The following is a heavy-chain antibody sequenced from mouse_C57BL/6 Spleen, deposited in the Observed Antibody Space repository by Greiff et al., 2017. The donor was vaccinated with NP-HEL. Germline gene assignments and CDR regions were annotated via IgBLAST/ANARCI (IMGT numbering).Heavy chain of an antibody. V-gene: IGHV1-55*01. CDR1: GYTFTSYW. Sequence: QVQLKQPGAELVKPGASVKMSCKASGYTFTSYWITWVKQRPGQGLEWIGDIYPGSGSTNYNEKFKSKATLTVDTSSSTAYMQLSSLTSEDSAVYYCARNDGYSPPFDYWGQGTTLTVSS. CDR2: IYPGSGST. J-gene: IGHJ2*01. CDR3: ARNDGYSPPFDY. D-gene: IGHD2-3*01.